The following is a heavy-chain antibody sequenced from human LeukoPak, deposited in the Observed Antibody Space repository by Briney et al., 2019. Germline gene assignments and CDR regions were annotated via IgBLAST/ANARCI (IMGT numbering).Heavy chain of an antibody. D-gene: IGHD3-3*01. CDR3: ARDGSYYDLYAAEYYYYYMDV. J-gene: IGHJ6*03. Sequence: GGSLRLSCAASGFTFSSYEMNWVRQAPGKGLEWVSYISSSGSTIYYADSVKGRFTISRDNAKNSLYLQMNSLRAEDTAVYYCARDGSYYDLYAAEYYYYYMDVWGKGTTVTISS. CDR2: ISSSGSTI. CDR1: GFTFSSYE. V-gene: IGHV3-48*03.